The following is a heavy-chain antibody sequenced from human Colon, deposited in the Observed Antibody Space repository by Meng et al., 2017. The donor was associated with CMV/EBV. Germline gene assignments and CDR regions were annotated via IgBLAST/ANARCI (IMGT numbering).Heavy chain of an antibody. Sequence: QVHLMQSRAEMRGPGASVKVSCKASGYTFTGYLIHWVRQAPGQGLEWMGWINPYSGDTIYAQKFEVGVTMTRDASITTAYLELSSLKSDDTAVYYCGTFGGDFDYWGQGTLVTVSS. CDR3: GTFGGDFDY. D-gene: IGHD3-3*01. CDR1: GYTFTGYL. CDR2: INPYSGDT. J-gene: IGHJ4*02. V-gene: IGHV1-2*02.